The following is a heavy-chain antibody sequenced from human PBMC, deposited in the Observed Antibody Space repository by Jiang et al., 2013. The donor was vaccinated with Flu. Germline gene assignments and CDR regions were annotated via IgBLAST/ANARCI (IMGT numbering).Heavy chain of an antibody. CDR1: GYTLTELS. Sequence: GAEVKKPGASVKVSCKVSGYTLTELSMHWVRQAPGKGLEWMGGFDPEDGETIYAQKFQGRVTMTEDTSTDTAYMELSSLRSEDTAVYYCATGGYYGSGPRHYFDYWGQGTLVTVSS. V-gene: IGHV1-24*01. CDR3: ATGGYYGSGPRHYFDY. CDR2: FDPEDGET. D-gene: IGHD3-10*01. J-gene: IGHJ4*02.